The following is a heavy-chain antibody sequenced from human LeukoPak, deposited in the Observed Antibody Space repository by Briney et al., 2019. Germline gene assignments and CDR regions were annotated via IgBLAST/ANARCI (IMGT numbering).Heavy chain of an antibody. D-gene: IGHD3-9*01. Sequence: GGSLRLSCAASGFTFSSYGMHWVRQAPGKGLEWVAVIWYDGSNKYYADSVKGRFTISRDNSKNTLYLQMNSLRAEDTAVYYCARDVEYDILTGYPSDTVNMDVWGQGTTVTVPS. J-gene: IGHJ6*02. V-gene: IGHV3-33*01. CDR1: GFTFSSYG. CDR3: ARDVEYDILTGYPSDTVNMDV. CDR2: IWYDGSNK.